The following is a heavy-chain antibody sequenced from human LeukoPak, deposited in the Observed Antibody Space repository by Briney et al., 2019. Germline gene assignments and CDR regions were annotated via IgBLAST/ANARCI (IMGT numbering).Heavy chain of an antibody. CDR3: ARAISGYDYRLDY. J-gene: IGHJ4*02. CDR2: IYYSGST. D-gene: IGHD5-12*01. CDR1: GGSISSYY. V-gene: IGHV4-59*01. Sequence: SETLSLTCTVSGGSISSYYWSWIRQPPGKGLEWIGYIYYSGSTNYNPSLKSRVTISVDTSKNQFSLKLSSVTAADTAVYYCARAISGYDYRLDYWGQGTLVTVSS.